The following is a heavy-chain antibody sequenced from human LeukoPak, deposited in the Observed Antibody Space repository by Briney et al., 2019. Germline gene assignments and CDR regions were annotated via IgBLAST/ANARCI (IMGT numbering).Heavy chain of an antibody. CDR1: GYTFTGYY. V-gene: IGHV1-2*02. Sequence: ASVKVSCKASGYTFTGYYMHWVRQAPGQGLEWMGWINPNRGGTNYAQKFQGRVTMTRDTSISTAYMELSRLRSDDTAVYYCARVSTMVRGVHAFDIWGQGTMVTVSS. J-gene: IGHJ3*02. CDR2: INPNRGGT. D-gene: IGHD3-10*01. CDR3: ARVSTMVRGVHAFDI.